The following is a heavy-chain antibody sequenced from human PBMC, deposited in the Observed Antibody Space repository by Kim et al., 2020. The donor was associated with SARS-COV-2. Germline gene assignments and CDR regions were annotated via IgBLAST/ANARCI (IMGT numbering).Heavy chain of an antibody. J-gene: IGHJ3*02. D-gene: IGHD3-10*01. Sequence: SETLSLTCTVSGGSISSYYWSWIRQPPGKGLEWIGYIYYSGSTNYNPSLKSRVTISVDTSKNQFSLKLSSVTAADTAVYYCARYGGITMVQGVIGSAHDAFDIWGQGTMVTVSS. CDR3: ARYGGITMVQGVIGSAHDAFDI. V-gene: IGHV4-59*01. CDR1: GGSISSYY. CDR2: IYYSGST.